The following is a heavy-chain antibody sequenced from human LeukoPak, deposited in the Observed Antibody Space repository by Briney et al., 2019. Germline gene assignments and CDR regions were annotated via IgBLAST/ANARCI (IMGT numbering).Heavy chain of an antibody. V-gene: IGHV4-59*01. CDR1: GGSISSYY. J-gene: IGHJ4*02. CDR2: IYYSGST. Sequence: SETPSLTCTVSGGSISSYYWSWIRQPPGKGLEWIGYIYYSGSTNYNPSLKSRVTISVDTSKNQFSLKLSSVTAADTAVYYCARDRGSGRIFDYWGQGTLVTVSS. D-gene: IGHD3-10*01. CDR3: ARDRGSGRIFDY.